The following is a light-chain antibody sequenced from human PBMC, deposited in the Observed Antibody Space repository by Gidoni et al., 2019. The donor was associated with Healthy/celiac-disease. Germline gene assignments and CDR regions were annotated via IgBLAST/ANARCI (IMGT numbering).Light chain of an antibody. CDR1: QSISGN. V-gene: IGKV3-15*01. CDR2: GAS. J-gene: IGKJ2*01. Sequence: EIVLTQSPATLSVSPGETATLSCGASQSISGNLAWYQQKPGQAPRLLIYGASTRATAIPARFSGSGSGTEFTLTVSSLQSEDFAVYYCQQYNNWPYTFGQXTKLEIK. CDR3: QQYNNWPYT.